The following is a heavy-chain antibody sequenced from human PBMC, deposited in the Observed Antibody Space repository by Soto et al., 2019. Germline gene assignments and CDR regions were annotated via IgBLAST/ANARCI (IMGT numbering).Heavy chain of an antibody. D-gene: IGHD2-2*01. CDR3: AKESLFPSIQGIITN. V-gene: IGHV3-23*01. CDR1: RLAFAGYA. J-gene: IGHJ4*02. Sequence: SPRLSCEASRLAFAGYAMSCVRQAPGKGLDWVSSLSSSGEKTYYSDPVRGRFTISRDNTKNTVYLQMNTLSADDTAVYFCAKESLFPSIQGIITNWGQGVVVTVSS. CDR2: LSSSGEKT.